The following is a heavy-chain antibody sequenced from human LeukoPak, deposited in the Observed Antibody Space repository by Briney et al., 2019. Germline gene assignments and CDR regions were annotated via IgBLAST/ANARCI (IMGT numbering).Heavy chain of an antibody. CDR2: IWYDGSNK. D-gene: IGHD2-21*02. Sequence: PGGSLRLSCAASGFTFSDYGMHWVRQAPGKGLEWVAVIWYDGSNKYYADSVKGRFTISRDNSKNTLYLQMNSLGVEDTAVYYRARDFWCGADCYGTFNMWGQGTMVTVSS. J-gene: IGHJ3*02. CDR3: ARDFWCGADCYGTFNM. V-gene: IGHV3-33*01. CDR1: GFTFSDYG.